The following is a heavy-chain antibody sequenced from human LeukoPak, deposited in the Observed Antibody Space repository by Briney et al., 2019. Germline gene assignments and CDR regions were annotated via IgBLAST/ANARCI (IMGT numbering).Heavy chain of an antibody. V-gene: IGHV3-33*01. J-gene: IGHJ6*03. Sequence: GGSLRLSCAASGFTFSSYGMHWVRQAPGKGLEWVAVIWYDGSNKYYADSVKGRFTISRDNSKNTLYLQMNSLRAEDTAVYYCAREDGYYYYMDAWGKGTTVTVSS. CDR3: AREDGYYYYMDA. CDR1: GFTFSSYG. CDR2: IWYDGSNK. D-gene: IGHD5-24*01.